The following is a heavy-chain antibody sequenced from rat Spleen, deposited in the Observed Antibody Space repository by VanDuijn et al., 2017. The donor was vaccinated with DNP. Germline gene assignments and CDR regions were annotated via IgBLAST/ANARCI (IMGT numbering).Heavy chain of an antibody. J-gene: IGHJ2*01. CDR3: AKAGGYSPWYFDY. Sequence: EVQLVESGGGLVQPGRSLKLSCQASGFTFSDYYMAWVRQAPTRGLERVAYISYDGDSTDYGDSVKGRFTISRDNAKSTLYLQMDSLRSEETATYYCAKAGGYSPWYFDYWGQGVMVTVSS. V-gene: IGHV5-20*01. CDR2: ISYDGDST. D-gene: IGHD1-11*01. CDR1: GFTFSDYY.